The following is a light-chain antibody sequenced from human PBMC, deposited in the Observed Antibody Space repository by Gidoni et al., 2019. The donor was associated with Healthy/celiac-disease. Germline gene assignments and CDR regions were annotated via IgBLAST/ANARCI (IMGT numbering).Light chain of an antibody. CDR1: ALPKQY. V-gene: IGLV3-25*03. J-gene: IGLJ3*02. CDR3: QSADSSGTWV. Sequence: SYELTQPPSGSVSPGQPARITCSGDALPKQYAYWYQQKPGQAPVLVIYKDSERPSGIPERFSGSSSGTTVTLTISGVQAEDEADYYCQSADSSGTWVFGGGTKLTVL. CDR2: KDS.